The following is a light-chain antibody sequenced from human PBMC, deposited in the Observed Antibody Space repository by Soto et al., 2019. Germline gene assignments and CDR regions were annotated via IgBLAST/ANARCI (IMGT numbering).Light chain of an antibody. CDR1: QSLLQRSGYHY. J-gene: IGKJ1*01. CDR3: LHALQPPPA. CDR2: LGS. Sequence: DIVLTQSPLSLPVTPGEPASFSCRSSQSLLQRSGYHYLDWYLQKPGQSPQLLIYLGSNRATGVPDRFSGSGSGTDFTLKISRVEAEDVGVYYCLHALQPPPAFGQGTKVEIK. V-gene: IGKV2-28*01.